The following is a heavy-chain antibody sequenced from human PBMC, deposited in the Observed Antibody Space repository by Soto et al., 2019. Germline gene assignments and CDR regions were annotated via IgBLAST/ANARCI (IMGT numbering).Heavy chain of an antibody. CDR3: ARRVTGGGERFDP. Sequence: QVQLQVSGPGLVEPSQTLSLTCTVSGASVSSGDYYWTWIRQPPGKDLEWSGYIYSSGNTNYNPSLRSRVTMSKDTSKNRFSLKLTSVTDADTAVYYCARRVTGGGERFDPWGQGTLVTVSS. CDR1: GASVSSGDYY. V-gene: IGHV4-30-4*01. J-gene: IGHJ5*02. CDR2: IYSSGNT. D-gene: IGHD7-27*01.